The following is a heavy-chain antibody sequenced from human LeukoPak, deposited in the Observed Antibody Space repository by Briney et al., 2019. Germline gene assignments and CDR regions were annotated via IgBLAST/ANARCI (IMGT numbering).Heavy chain of an antibody. CDR1: GYSISSNDW. CDR2: IYYSGST. J-gene: IGHJ3*02. V-gene: IGHV4-28*01. CDR3: ARNLGIRYDAFDI. D-gene: IGHD4-17*01. Sequence: SETLSLTCAVSGYSISSNDWWGWIRQPPAKGLEGIGYIYYSGSTYYNPSLKSRVTMSVDTSKNQFSLKLSSVTAVDTAVYYCARNLGIRYDAFDIWGQGTRVTVSS.